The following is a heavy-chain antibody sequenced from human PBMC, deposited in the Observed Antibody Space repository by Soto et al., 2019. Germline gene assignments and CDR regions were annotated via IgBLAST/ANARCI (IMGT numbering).Heavy chain of an antibody. D-gene: IGHD4-17*01. Sequence: QVQLQESGPGLVKPSGTLSLTCAVSGGSISSSNWWSWVRQPPGKGLEWIGEIYHSGSTNYNPSLKSRVTISVDKSKNQFSLKLSSVTAADTAVYYCARESLKTTLIFASRWDAFDIWGQGTMVTVSS. CDR2: IYHSGST. V-gene: IGHV4-4*02. J-gene: IGHJ3*02. CDR3: ARESLKTTLIFASRWDAFDI. CDR1: GGSISSSNW.